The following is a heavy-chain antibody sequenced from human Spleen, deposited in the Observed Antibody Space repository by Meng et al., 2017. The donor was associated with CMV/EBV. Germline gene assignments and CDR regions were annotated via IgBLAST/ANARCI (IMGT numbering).Heavy chain of an antibody. J-gene: IGHJ5*02. CDR3: ARDTWEGRYNWFDP. D-gene: IGHD1-26*01. CDR2: ISPNSGGT. CDR1: GYTFTGHH. Sequence: SGYTFTGHHLHWVRQAPGRGLEWMGWISPNSGGTMYAQKFQGRVTMTRDTSINTAYMELSSLKSDDTAVYYCARDTWEGRYNWFDPWGQGTLVTVSS. V-gene: IGHV1-2*02.